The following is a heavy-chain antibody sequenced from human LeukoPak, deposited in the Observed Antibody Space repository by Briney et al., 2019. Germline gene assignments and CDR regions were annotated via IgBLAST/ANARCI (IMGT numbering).Heavy chain of an antibody. CDR2: IYYSGSA. J-gene: IGHJ4*02. CDR1: GGSISSGDYY. CDR3: ARGQLERRSVDY. D-gene: IGHD1-1*01. V-gene: IGHV4-30-4*08. Sequence: SQTLSLTCTVSGGSISSGDYYWSWIRQPPGKGLERIGYIYYSGSAYYNPSLKSRVTISVDTSKNQFSLKLSSVTAADTAVYYCARGQLERRSVDYWGQGTLVTVSS.